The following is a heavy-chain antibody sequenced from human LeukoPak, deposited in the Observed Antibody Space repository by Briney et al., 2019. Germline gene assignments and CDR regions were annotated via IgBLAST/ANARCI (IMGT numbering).Heavy chain of an antibody. D-gene: IGHD2-21*02. J-gene: IGHJ4*02. Sequence: PGGSLRLSCAASGFTFSSYSMNWVRQAPGKGLEWVSSISSSSSYIYYADSVKGRFTISRDNAKNSLYLQMNSLRAEDTAVYYCARASYCGGDCYPKYFFDYWGQGPLVTVSS. V-gene: IGHV3-21*01. CDR2: ISSSSSYI. CDR1: GFTFSSYS. CDR3: ARASYCGGDCYPKYFFDY.